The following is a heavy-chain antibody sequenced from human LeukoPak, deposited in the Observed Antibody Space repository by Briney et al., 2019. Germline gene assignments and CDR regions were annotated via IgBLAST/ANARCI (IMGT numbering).Heavy chain of an antibody. V-gene: IGHV4-4*02. CDR1: GGPISSSHW. CDR3: ARDRGDSSGYLDAFDI. Sequence: SETLSLTCAVSGGPISSSHWWSWIRQPPGKGLEWIGEIHYSGSINYTPSLKSRVTILIDKSKNQFSLRLSSVTAADTAVYYCARDRGDSSGYLDAFDIWGQGTMVTVSS. J-gene: IGHJ3*02. CDR2: IHYSGSI. D-gene: IGHD3-22*01.